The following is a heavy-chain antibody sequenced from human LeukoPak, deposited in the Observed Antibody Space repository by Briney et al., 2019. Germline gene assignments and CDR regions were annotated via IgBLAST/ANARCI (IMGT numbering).Heavy chain of an antibody. CDR3: ARLYDYVWGSYRPADY. J-gene: IGHJ4*02. CDR1: GGSISSGGYY. V-gene: IGHV4-31*03. CDR2: TYYSGST. Sequence: PSQTLSLTCTVSGGSISSGGYYWSWIRQHPGKGLEWIGYTYYSGSTYYNPSLKSRVTISVDTSKNQFSLKLSSVTAADTAVYYCARLYDYVWGSYRPADYWGQGTLSPSPQ. D-gene: IGHD3-16*02.